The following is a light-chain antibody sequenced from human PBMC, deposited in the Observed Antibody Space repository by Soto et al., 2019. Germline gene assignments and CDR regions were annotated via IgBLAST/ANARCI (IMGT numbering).Light chain of an antibody. V-gene: IGLV1-51*01. CDR2: DNN. Sequence: QSVLTQPPSVSAAPGQKVTISCSGSSSNIGNNYVSWYQQLPGTAPKLLIYDNNKRPSGIPDRFSGSKSGTSATLGITGLQTGDKADYYCGTWDSSLSGGVFGGGTKLTVL. J-gene: IGLJ2*01. CDR1: SSNIGNNY. CDR3: GTWDSSLSGGV.